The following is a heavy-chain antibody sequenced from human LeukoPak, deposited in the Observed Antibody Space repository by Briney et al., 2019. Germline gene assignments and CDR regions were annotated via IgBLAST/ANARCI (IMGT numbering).Heavy chain of an antibody. D-gene: IGHD2-21*02. Sequence: PGGSLRLSCAASGFTFTNYDMSWVRQAPGKGLEWVSAISGSGGSTFYADSVKGRFAISGDNSKNTLFLQMNSPRAEDTAVYYCAKDTAASHFGDYWGQGTLVTVSS. CDR1: GFTFTNYD. V-gene: IGHV3-23*01. CDR3: AKDTAASHFGDY. CDR2: ISGSGGST. J-gene: IGHJ4*02.